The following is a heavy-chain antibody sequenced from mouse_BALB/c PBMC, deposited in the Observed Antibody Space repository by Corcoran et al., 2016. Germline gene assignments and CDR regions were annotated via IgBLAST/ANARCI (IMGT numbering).Heavy chain of an antibody. Sequence: DVQLQESGPGLVKPSQSLSLTCSVTGYSITSGYYWNWIRQFTGNKLEWMGYISYDGSNNYNPSLKNRISITRDTSKNQFFLKLNSVTTKDTATYYWAREDDGYSDWYFDVLGAVTTVTVSS. D-gene: IGHD2-3*01. CDR2: ISYDGSN. CDR3: AREDDGYSDWYFDV. V-gene: IGHV3-6*02. CDR1: GYSITSGYY. J-gene: IGHJ1*01.